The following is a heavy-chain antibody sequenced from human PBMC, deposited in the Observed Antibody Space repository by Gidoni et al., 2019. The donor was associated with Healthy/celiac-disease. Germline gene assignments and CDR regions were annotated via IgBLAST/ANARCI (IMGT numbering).Heavy chain of an antibody. D-gene: IGHD2-15*01. J-gene: IGHJ3*02. V-gene: IGHV4-34*01. CDR3: ARMCGGGSCNHAFDI. CDR1: GGSFCGYY. Sequence: QVQLQQWGAGLLKPSETLSLTCAVYGGSFCGYYWSWIRQPPGKGLEWIGEINHSGSTNYNPSLKSRVTISVDTSKNQFSLKLSSVTAADTAVYYCARMCGGGSCNHAFDIWGQGTMVTVSS. CDR2: INHSGST.